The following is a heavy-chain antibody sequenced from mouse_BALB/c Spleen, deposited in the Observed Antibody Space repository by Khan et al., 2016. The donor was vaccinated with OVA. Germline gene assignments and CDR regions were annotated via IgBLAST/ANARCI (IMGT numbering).Heavy chain of an antibody. D-gene: IGHD2-1*01. CDR2: IYPGNSDT. J-gene: IGHJ2*01. CDR1: GYTFTNYW. CDR3: TRNGFGNYESWDY. Sequence: VQLQQSGTVLARPGASVKMSCKGSGYTFTNYWMHWVKQRPGQGLEWIGVIYPGNSDTNYNQKFKGKAKLTAATSTSTAYMELNSLTNEDSAVYYGTRNGFGNYESWDYWGQGTTLTVSS. V-gene: IGHV1-5*01.